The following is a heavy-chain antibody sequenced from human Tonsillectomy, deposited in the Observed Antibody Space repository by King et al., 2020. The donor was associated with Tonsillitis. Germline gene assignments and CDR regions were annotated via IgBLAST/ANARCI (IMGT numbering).Heavy chain of an antibody. CDR3: ARDGDSGSWFDY. V-gene: IGHV1-2*02. CDR2: INPHSGGT. Sequence: VQLVESGAEVKKPGASVKVSCKASGYTVSGYYMHWVRQAPGQGLEWMGWINPHSGGTNYAQKFQGRVTMTRDTSINTAYMDLSRLRSDDTAVYYCARDGDSGSWFDYWGQGTLVTVSS. D-gene: IGHD3-10*01. J-gene: IGHJ4*02. CDR1: GYTVSGYY.